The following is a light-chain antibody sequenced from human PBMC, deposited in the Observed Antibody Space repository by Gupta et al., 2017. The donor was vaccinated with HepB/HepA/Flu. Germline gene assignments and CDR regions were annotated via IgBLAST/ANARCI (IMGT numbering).Light chain of an antibody. CDR2: DAS. CDR3: QQRSNWRGT. V-gene: IGKV3-11*01. Sequence: EIVLTQSPATLSLSPGERATLSGRASQSVSSYLAWYQQKPGQAPRLLIYDASNRATGIPARFSGSGSGTDFTLTISSLEPEDFAVYYCQQRSNWRGTFGQGTKLEIK. J-gene: IGKJ2*01. CDR1: QSVSSY.